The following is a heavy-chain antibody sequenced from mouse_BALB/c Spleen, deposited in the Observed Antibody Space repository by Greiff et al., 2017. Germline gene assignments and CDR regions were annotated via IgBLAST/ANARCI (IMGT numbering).Heavy chain of an antibody. CDR2: INPSSGYT. D-gene: IGHD2-1*01. J-gene: IGHJ2*01. CDR3: ANYGNYDYYFDY. V-gene: IGHV1-4*02. CDR1: GYTFTSYT. Sequence: QVQLQQSAAELARPGASVKMSCKASGYTFTSYTMHWVKQRPGQGLEWIGYINPSSGYTEYNQKFKDKTTLTADKSSSTAYMQLSSLTSEDSAVYYCANYGNYDYYFDYWGQGTTLTVSS.